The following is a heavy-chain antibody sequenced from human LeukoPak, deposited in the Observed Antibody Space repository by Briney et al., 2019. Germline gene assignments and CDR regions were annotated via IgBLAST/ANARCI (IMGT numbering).Heavy chain of an antibody. D-gene: IGHD5-18*01. J-gene: IGHJ4*02. CDR2: ISSSGSTI. CDR1: GFTFSDYY. Sequence: PGGSLRLSCAASGFTFSDYYMSWIRQAPGKGLEWVSYISSSGSTIYYADSVKGRFTISRDNSRSTLSLQMDSLRAEDTATHYCATYRQIQVPFEFWGQGTLVTVSS. V-gene: IGHV3-11*01. CDR3: ATYRQIQVPFEF.